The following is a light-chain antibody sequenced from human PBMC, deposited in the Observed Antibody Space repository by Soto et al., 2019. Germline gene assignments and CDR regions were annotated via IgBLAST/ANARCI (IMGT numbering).Light chain of an antibody. Sequence: QSVLTQPPSASGTPGQRVTISCSGGSSNIGSNNVNWYQQFPGTAPKLLIYNSNQRPSGVPDRFSGSKSGTSASLAISGLRSEDESDYYCAAWDDSVNGPVFGGGTKLTVL. CDR1: SSNIGSNN. J-gene: IGLJ2*01. CDR2: NSN. CDR3: AAWDDSVNGPV. V-gene: IGLV1-44*01.